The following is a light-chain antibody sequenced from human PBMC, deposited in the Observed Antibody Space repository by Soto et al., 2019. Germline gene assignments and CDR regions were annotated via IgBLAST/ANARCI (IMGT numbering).Light chain of an antibody. CDR1: SSYVGGYNY. J-gene: IGLJ1*01. V-gene: IGLV2-14*03. CDR2: DVS. Sequence: QSALTQPASVSGSPGQSITISCTGTSSYVGGYNYVSWYQQQPGKAPKLMIYDVSNRPSGVSSRFSASKSGNTASLTISGLQAEDEADYYCSSYTSSTTLVFGTGPKVTVL. CDR3: SSYTSSTTLV.